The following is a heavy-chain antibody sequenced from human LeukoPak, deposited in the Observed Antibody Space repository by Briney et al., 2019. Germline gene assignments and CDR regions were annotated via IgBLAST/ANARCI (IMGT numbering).Heavy chain of an antibody. CDR2: IYYSGST. D-gene: IGHD3-10*01. V-gene: IGHV4-59*01. J-gene: IGHJ4*02. Sequence: PSETLSLTCAVYGGSFSGYYWSWIRQPPGKGLEWIGYIYYSGSTNYNPSLKSRVTISVDTSKNQFSLKLSSVTAADTAVYYCAGGEGVDYWGQGTLVTVSS. CDR3: AGGEGVDY. CDR1: GGSFSGYY.